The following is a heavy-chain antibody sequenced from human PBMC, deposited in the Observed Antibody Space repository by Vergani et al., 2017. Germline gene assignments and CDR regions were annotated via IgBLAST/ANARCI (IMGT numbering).Heavy chain of an antibody. D-gene: IGHD5-12*01. Sequence: QVQLQESGPGLVKPSETLSLTCTVSGCSISSGYYWGWIRQPPGKGLEWIGSIYHSGSTYYNPSLKSRVTISVDTSKNQFSLKLSSVTAADTAVYYCASQDIVATNFDYWGQGTLVTVSS. CDR3: ASQDIVATNFDY. V-gene: IGHV4-38-2*02. CDR2: IYHSGST. CDR1: GCSISSGYY. J-gene: IGHJ4*02.